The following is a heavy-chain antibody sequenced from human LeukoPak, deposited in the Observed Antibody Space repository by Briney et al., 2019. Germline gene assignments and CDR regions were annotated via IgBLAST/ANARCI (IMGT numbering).Heavy chain of an antibody. J-gene: IGHJ5*02. CDR3: VRAAIPVAGTGWFDP. D-gene: IGHD6-19*01. CDR2: ISYIGGAT. V-gene: IGHV3-64D*06. CDR1: GFRFSDYG. Sequence: GGSLRLSCSASGFRFSDYGVYWVRQAPGPRLEYVSGISYIGGATHYADSVKGRFTISRDNSKNTLYLQMSSLRSEDTAVYHCVRAAIPVAGTGWFDPWGQGTLVTVSS.